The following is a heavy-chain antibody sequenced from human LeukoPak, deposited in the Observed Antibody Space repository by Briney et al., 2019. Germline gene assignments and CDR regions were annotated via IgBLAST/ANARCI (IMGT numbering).Heavy chain of an antibody. CDR3: ARGLGGYQPLNWFDP. D-gene: IGHD5-12*01. CDR1: GYTFTSYD. Sequence: ASVKVSCKASGYTFTSYDINWVRQATGQGLEWMGWMNPNSGNTGYAQKFQGRVTMTRNTSISTAYVELSSLRSEDTAVYYCARGLGGYQPLNWFDPWGQGTLVTVSS. CDR2: MNPNSGNT. J-gene: IGHJ5*02. V-gene: IGHV1-8*01.